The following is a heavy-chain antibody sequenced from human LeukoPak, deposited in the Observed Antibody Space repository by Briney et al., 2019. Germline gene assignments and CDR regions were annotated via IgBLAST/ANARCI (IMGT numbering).Heavy chain of an antibody. V-gene: IGHV1-18*01. Sequence: GESLKISCKGSGYSFTSYGISWVRQAPGQGLEWMGWISAYDGNTNYAQKLQGRVTMTTDTSTSTAYMELRSLRSDDTAVYYCARTPSTSETAAGSFDYWGQGTLVTVSS. J-gene: IGHJ4*02. CDR2: ISAYDGNT. D-gene: IGHD6-13*01. CDR1: GYSFTSYG. CDR3: ARTPSTSETAAGSFDY.